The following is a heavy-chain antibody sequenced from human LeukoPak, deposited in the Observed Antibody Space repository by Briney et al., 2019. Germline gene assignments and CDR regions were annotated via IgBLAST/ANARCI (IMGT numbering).Heavy chain of an antibody. J-gene: IGHJ6*02. CDR1: GYTFTSHG. Sequence: GASVKVSCKASGYTFTSHGMNWVRQAPGQGLEWVGWINTNTGNPTYAQGFTGRFVFSLDTPVSTAYLQISSLKAEDTAVYYCARWFGEFDMDVWGQGTTVTVSS. D-gene: IGHD3-10*01. CDR3: ARWFGEFDMDV. CDR2: INTNTGNP. V-gene: IGHV7-4-1*02.